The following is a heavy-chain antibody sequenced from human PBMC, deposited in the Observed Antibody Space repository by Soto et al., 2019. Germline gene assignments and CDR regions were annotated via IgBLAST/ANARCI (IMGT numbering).Heavy chain of an antibody. Sequence: SETLSLTCTISDGSISSYYWSWIRQPPGKALEWIGYVYYSGNTNYSPSLKSRVTISVDTSKNQFSLKLSSVTAADTAVYYCARAYGGYADYWGQGALVTVSS. CDR2: VYYSGNT. CDR1: DGSISSYY. CDR3: ARAYGGYADY. D-gene: IGHD5-12*01. V-gene: IGHV4-59*12. J-gene: IGHJ4*02.